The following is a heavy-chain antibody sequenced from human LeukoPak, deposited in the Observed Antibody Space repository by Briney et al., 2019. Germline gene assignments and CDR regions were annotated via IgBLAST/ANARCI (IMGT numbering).Heavy chain of an antibody. V-gene: IGHV3-7*03. D-gene: IGHD1-26*01. J-gene: IGHJ5*02. Sequence: GGSLRLSCAASGLTFSNHWMTWVRQTPGRGLEWVANIKQDGSEKYYVDSVKGRFTISRDNAENSLFLQMDNLRAEDTAVYYCAKGRWELPSVVDWFDPWGQGTLVTVSS. CDR2: IKQDGSEK. CDR1: GLTFSNHW. CDR3: AKGRWELPSVVDWFDP.